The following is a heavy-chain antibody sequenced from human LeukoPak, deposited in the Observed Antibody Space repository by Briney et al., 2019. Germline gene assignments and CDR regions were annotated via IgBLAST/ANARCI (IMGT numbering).Heavy chain of an antibody. Sequence: GGSLRLSCAASGFTFSSYSMNWVRQAPGKGLEWVSSISSSRSYIYYADSVKGRFTISRDNAKNSLYLQMNSLRAEDTDVYYCARGLIHYYDSSGYYPRAFDIWGQGTMVAVSS. CDR3: ARGLIHYYDSSGYYPRAFDI. D-gene: IGHD3-22*01. J-gene: IGHJ3*02. CDR1: GFTFSSYS. CDR2: ISSSRSYI. V-gene: IGHV3-21*01.